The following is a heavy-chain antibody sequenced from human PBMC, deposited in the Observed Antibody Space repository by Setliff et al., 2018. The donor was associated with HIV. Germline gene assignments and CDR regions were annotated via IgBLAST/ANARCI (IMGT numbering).Heavy chain of an antibody. V-gene: IGHV1-18*01. D-gene: IGHD3-9*01. CDR1: GYTFTNYG. Sequence: GASVKVSCKASGYTFTNYGISWVRQAPGQGLEWMGWISAYNGNTNYAQKLQGRVTMTTDTSTSTAYMELRSLRSDDTAVYYCARDPKRYYDILTGYPSYYGMDVWGQGTTVTVSS. J-gene: IGHJ6*02. CDR2: ISAYNGNT. CDR3: ARDPKRYYDILTGYPSYYGMDV.